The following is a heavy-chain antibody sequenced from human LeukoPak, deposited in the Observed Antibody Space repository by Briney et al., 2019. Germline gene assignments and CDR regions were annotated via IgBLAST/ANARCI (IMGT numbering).Heavy chain of an antibody. Sequence: GGSLGLSCAAYGFSFSNSWMNWLRQAPGKGLEWVASTKPDGSQKYYVDSVKGRFFVSRDNVKDSLYLQMDSLRADDTAVYYCARDRGYTSFDFWGQGTLVAVSS. V-gene: IGHV3-7*01. D-gene: IGHD5-18*01. J-gene: IGHJ4*02. CDR2: TKPDGSQK. CDR3: ARDRGYTSFDF. CDR1: GFSFSNSW.